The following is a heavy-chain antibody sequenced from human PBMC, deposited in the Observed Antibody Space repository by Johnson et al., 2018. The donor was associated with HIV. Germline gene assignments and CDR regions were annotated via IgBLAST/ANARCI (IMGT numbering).Heavy chain of an antibody. CDR1: GFTFSSYA. CDR3: ASDYGDYDHAFDI. J-gene: IGHJ3*02. Sequence: QVQLVESGGGVVQPGRSLRLSCAASGFTFSSYALHWVRQAPGKGLDWVAIISYDGSNEYYADSVKGRFTTPRDNSKNTLYLQMSSLRAEDTAVYYCASDYGDYDHAFDIWGRGTVVTVTS. CDR2: ISYDGSNE. V-gene: IGHV3-30-3*01. D-gene: IGHD4-17*01.